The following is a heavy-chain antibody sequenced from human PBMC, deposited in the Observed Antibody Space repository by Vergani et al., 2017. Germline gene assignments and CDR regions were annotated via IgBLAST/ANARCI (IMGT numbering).Heavy chain of an antibody. CDR2: ISGSGGST. V-gene: IGHV3-23*04. CDR3: AKGARAVGATIGFQH. CDR1: GFTFSSYA. Sequence: VQLVESGGGVVQPGRSLRLSCAASGFTFSSYAMSWVRQAPGKGLEWVSAISGSGGSTYYADSVKGRFTISRDNSKNTLYLQMNSLRAEDTAVYYCAKGARAVGATIGFQHWGQGTLVTVAS. D-gene: IGHD1-26*01. J-gene: IGHJ1*01.